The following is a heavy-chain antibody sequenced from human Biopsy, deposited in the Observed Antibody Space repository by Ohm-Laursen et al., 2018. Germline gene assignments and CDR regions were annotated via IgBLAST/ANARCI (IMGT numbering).Heavy chain of an antibody. CDR3: ARGSNGFGGLYFPR. CDR2: ISYTGYT. D-gene: IGHD2/OR15-2a*01. Sequence: SQTLSLTCTVSGGSFTGHYWSWTRQPPGKGLERIGHISYTGYTSYNASLKSRVTLSVDTSRNHFSLRLSSLTAADTAVYYCARGSNGFGGLYFPRWGQGTLLTVSS. V-gene: IGHV4-59*11. CDR1: GGSFTGHY. J-gene: IGHJ4*02.